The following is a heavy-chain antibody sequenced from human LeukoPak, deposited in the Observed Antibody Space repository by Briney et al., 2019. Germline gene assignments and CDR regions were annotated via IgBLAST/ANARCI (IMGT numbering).Heavy chain of an antibody. CDR3: ARGMYYYYYYMDV. Sequence: SETLSLTCTVSAGSISSYYWSWIRQPPGKGLEWIGYIYYSGSTNYNPSLKSRVTISVDTSKNQFSLKLSSVTAADTAVYYCARGMYYYYYYMDVWGKGTTVTVSS. J-gene: IGHJ6*03. CDR1: AGSISSYY. V-gene: IGHV4-59*12. CDR2: IYYSGST.